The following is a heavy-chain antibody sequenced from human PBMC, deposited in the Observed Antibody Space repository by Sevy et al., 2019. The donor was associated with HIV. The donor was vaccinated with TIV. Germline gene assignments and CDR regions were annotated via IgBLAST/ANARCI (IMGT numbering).Heavy chain of an antibody. CDR1: GYSFTSYW. CDR3: ARREGSSSGYSGPDYFDY. Sequence: GESLKISCKGSGYSFTSYWIGWVCQMPGKGLEWMGIIYPGDSATRYSPSFQGQVTISAAKSISTAYLQWSSLKASDTAMHYCARREGSSSGYSGPDYFDYWGKGTLVTVSS. V-gene: IGHV5-51*01. CDR2: IYPGDSAT. J-gene: IGHJ4*02. D-gene: IGHD6-13*01.